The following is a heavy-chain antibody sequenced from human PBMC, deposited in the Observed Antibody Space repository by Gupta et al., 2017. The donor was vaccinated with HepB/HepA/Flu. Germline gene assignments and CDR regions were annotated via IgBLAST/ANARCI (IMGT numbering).Heavy chain of an antibody. J-gene: IGHJ4*02. CDR2: IKDDGTDK. CDR3: ARCGNLCV. Sequence: EVQLAESGGGLVQPGGSLRLSCAASGFTFSNSWMSWVRQPPGKGLEYVAGIKDDGTDKLYVDSVMGRFTVSRDNAKNSLDLQMNSLRVEDTAVYYCARCGNLCVWGRGTLVTVSS. D-gene: IGHD1-14*01. V-gene: IGHV3-7*01. CDR1: GFTFSNSW.